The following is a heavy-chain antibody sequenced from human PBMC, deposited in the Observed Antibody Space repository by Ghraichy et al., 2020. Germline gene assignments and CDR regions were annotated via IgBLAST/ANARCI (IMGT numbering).Heavy chain of an antibody. CDR1: GGTLNTGGFS. Sequence: SETLSLTCAVSGGTLNTGGFSWNWIRQPPGRGLEWIGYIYHRGRTHYNPSLESRATMSVDRSKDQFSLQLTSVTAADTAVYFCARGGGYDSRGFSYDYFDYWGQGFLVTVSS. CDR3: ARGGGYDSRGFSYDYFDY. D-gene: IGHD3-22*01. CDR2: IYHRGRT. V-gene: IGHV4-30-2*01. J-gene: IGHJ4*02.